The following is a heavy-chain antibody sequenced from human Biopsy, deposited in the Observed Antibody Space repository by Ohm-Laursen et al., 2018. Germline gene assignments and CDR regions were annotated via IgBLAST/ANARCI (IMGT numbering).Heavy chain of an antibody. D-gene: IGHD3-22*01. V-gene: IGHV4-39*01. Sequence: PGTLSLTCPVSGGSISNNNYYWGWIRQPPGKGLEWIGSIFYRGSTHYKPSLKSRVNISVDTSKNQFSLKLNSVTAADTAVYYCARDYDTSGCYYVSWGQGTLLTVSS. J-gene: IGHJ5*02. CDR1: GGSISNNNYY. CDR3: ARDYDTSGCYYVS. CDR2: IFYRGST.